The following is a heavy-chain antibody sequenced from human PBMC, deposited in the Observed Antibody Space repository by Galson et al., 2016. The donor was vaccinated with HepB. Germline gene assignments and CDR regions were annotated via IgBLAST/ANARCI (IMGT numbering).Heavy chain of an antibody. V-gene: IGHV4-39*01. Sequence: SETLSLTCTVSGGSISSSTYYWGWIRQAPGRGLEWIGNIYYTGSTYYNPSPKSRVTISVDTSRDQVSLKVSSVTAADTAVYYCARVRWSGPNVWRDSYYYMDVWGKGTTVTVSS. D-gene: IGHD3-3*01. CDR2: IYYTGST. CDR1: GGSISSSTYY. CDR3: ARVRWSGPNVWRDSYYYMDV. J-gene: IGHJ6*03.